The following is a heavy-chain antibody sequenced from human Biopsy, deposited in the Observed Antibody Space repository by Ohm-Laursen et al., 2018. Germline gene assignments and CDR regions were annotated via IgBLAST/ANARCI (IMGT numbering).Heavy chain of an antibody. CDR2: ISASSSYI. D-gene: IGHD3-10*01. CDR1: GVTLSGYG. V-gene: IGHV3-21*06. Sequence: SLRLSCTASGVTLSGYGMNWVRQAPGKGLEWVSSISASSSYIYYADSVKGRFTVSRDNTKNTLYLQMNSLRVADTAIYFCATELLPPGVGGPWLDSWGQGTPVTVSS. J-gene: IGHJ5*01. CDR3: ATELLPPGVGGPWLDS.